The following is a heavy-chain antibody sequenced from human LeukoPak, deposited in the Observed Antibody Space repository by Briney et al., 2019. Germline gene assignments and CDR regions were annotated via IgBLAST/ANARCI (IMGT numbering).Heavy chain of an antibody. CDR3: ARGIAAAGGATLFRGNKNWFDP. J-gene: IGHJ5*02. V-gene: IGHV1-18*01. D-gene: IGHD6-13*01. CDR2: ISAYNGNT. Sequence: ASVKASCKASGYTFTRYGISWARQAPGQGLEWMGWISAYNGNTNYAQKLQGRVTMTTDTSTSTAYMELRSLRSDDTAVYYCARGIAAAGGATLFRGNKNWFDPCGQGTLVTVSS. CDR1: GYTFTRYG.